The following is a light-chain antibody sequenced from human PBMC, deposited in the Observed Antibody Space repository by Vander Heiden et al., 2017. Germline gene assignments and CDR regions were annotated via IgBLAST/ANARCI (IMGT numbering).Light chain of an antibody. V-gene: IGLV1-40*01. J-gene: IGLJ1*01. CDR2: GNS. CDR3: QSYDSSLSGFYV. CDR1: SSNIGAGYD. Sequence: QSVLTQPPSVSGAPGPRVTIPCTGRSSNIGAGYDVHWYQQLPGTAPKLLIYGNSNRPSGVPDRFSGSKSGTSASLAITGLQAEDEADYYCQSYDSSLSGFYVFGTGTKVTVL.